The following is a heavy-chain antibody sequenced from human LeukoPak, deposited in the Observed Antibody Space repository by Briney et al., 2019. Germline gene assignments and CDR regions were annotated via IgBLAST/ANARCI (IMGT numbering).Heavy chain of an antibody. Sequence: SETLSLTCTVSGGSISSYYWSWIRQPPGKGLEWIGYIYYSGSTNYNPSLKSRVTISVDTSKNQFSLKLSSVTAADTAVYYCARGKSRVTMIVDWGQGTLVTVSS. J-gene: IGHJ4*02. CDR3: ARGKSRVTMIVD. CDR1: GGSISSYY. V-gene: IGHV4-59*12. D-gene: IGHD3-22*01. CDR2: IYYSGST.